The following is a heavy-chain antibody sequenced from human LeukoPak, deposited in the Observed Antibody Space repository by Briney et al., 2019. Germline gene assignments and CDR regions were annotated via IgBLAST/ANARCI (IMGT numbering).Heavy chain of an antibody. CDR2: LYSVGTT. CDR3: ARALYGSGSYFIA. D-gene: IGHD3-10*01. Sequence: GGSLRLSCAASGFTVGSNYMSWVRQAPGKGLQWVSFLYSVGTTYYADSVKGRFTISRDDSKNTVYLRMNSLTTEDTAVYYCARALYGSGSYFIAWGLGTLVTVSS. CDR1: GFTVGSNY. J-gene: IGHJ4*02. V-gene: IGHV3-66*02.